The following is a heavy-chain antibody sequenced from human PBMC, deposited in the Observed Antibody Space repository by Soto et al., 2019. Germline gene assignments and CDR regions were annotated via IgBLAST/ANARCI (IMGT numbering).Heavy chain of an antibody. CDR2: INPSGGST. CDR1: GYTFTSYY. CDR3: ARDSFGELNSYYFDY. Sequence: ASVKVSCKASGYTFTSYYMHWVRQAPGQGLEWMGIINPSGGSTGYAQKFQGRVTMTRDTSTSTVYMELSSLRSEDTAVYYCARDSFGELNSYYFDYWGQGTLVTVSS. D-gene: IGHD3-10*01. J-gene: IGHJ4*02. V-gene: IGHV1-46*01.